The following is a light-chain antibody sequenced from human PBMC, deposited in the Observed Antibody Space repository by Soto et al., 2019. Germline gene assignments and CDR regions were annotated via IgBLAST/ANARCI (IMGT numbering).Light chain of an antibody. Sequence: TQSPATLSVSPGERVSLSCRASQSISTNLAWYQQKPGQAPRLLIYGASSRATGIPDRFSGSGSGTDFTLTISRLEPEDFAVYYCQQYGSSPGYTFGQGTKLEIK. CDR1: QSISTN. CDR3: QQYGSSPGYT. V-gene: IGKV3-20*01. CDR2: GAS. J-gene: IGKJ2*01.